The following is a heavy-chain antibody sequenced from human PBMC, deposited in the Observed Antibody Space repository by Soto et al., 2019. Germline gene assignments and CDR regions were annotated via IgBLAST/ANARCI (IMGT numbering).Heavy chain of an antibody. CDR3: ARDQGIAAAGNGMDV. J-gene: IGHJ6*02. D-gene: IGHD6-13*01. CDR2: MSYDGSNK. V-gene: IGHV3-30-3*01. Sequence: QVQLVESGGGVVQPGRSLRLSCAASGFTFSSYAMHWVRQAPGKGLEWVAVMSYDGSNKYYADSEKGRFTISRDNSKNTLNLQMNSLRAEDTAVYYCARDQGIAAAGNGMDVWGQGTTVTVSS. CDR1: GFTFSSYA.